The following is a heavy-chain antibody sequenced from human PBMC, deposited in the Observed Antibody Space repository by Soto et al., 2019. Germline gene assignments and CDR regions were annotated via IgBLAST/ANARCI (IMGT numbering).Heavy chain of an antibody. V-gene: IGHV3-74*01. D-gene: IGHD6-6*01. CDR3: ARGRGDTGSSNWFDP. Sequence: GSLRLSCAASGFTFSSYWMHWVRQAPGKGLVWVSRINSDGSSTSYADSVKGRFTISRDNAKNTLYLQMNSLRAEDTAVYYCARGRGDTGSSNWFDPWGQGTLVTVSS. CDR1: GFTFSSYW. CDR2: INSDGSST. J-gene: IGHJ5*02.